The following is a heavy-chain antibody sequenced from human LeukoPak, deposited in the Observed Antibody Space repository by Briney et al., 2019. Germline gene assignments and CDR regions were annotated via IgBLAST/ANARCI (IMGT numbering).Heavy chain of an antibody. CDR3: ARGRAYCGGDCYSGAFDI. D-gene: IGHD2-21*02. CDR1: GGSISSGDYY. V-gene: IGHV4-30-4*01. Sequence: PSETLSLTCTVSGGSISSGDYYWSWIRQPPGKGLEWIVYIYYSGSTYYNPSLKSRVTISVDTSKNQFSLKLSSVTAADTAVYYCARGRAYCGGDCYSGAFDIWGQGTMVTVSS. J-gene: IGHJ3*02. CDR2: IYYSGST.